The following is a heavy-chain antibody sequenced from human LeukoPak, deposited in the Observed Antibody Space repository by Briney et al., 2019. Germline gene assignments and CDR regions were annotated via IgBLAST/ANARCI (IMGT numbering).Heavy chain of an antibody. Sequence: ASVKVSCKXSGGTFSSYAISWVRQAPGQGLEWMGRIIPIFGTANYAQKFQGRATITTDESTSTAYMELSSLRSEDTAVYYCARSYDSSGYYSAFDIWGQGTMVTVSS. CDR1: GGTFSSYA. D-gene: IGHD3-22*01. J-gene: IGHJ3*02. V-gene: IGHV1-69*05. CDR3: ARSYDSSGYYSAFDI. CDR2: IIPIFGTA.